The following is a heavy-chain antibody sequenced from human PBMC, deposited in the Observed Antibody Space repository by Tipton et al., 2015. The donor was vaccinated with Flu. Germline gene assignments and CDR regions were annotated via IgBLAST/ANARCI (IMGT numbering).Heavy chain of an antibody. V-gene: IGHV4-34*01. J-gene: IGHJ5*02. CDR3: ARGRLGYCTGGVCPFDP. D-gene: IGHD2-8*02. CDR1: GGSFSGYY. CDR2: INHSGST. Sequence: TLSLTCAVYGGSFSGYYWSWIRQPPGKGLEWIGEINHSGSTNYNPSLKSRVTISVDTSKNQFSLKLSSVTAADTAVYYCARGRLGYCTGGVCPFDPWGQGTLVTVSS.